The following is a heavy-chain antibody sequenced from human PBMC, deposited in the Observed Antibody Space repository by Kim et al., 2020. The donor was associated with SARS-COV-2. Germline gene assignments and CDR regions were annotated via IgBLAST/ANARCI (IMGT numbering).Heavy chain of an antibody. J-gene: IGHJ4*02. D-gene: IGHD3-9*01. CDR1: GSTLTDYG. V-gene: IGHV3-23*01. CDR3: AKDWPRLRNFDGGGGFDY. Sequence: GGSLRLSCAASGSTLTDYGMSWVRQAAGKGLEWVSCISGSGVSTYHADSVKGRFIISRDNSKSTLNLQMNSLRVEDTAVYYCAKDWPRLRNFDGGGGFDYWGQGILVTVSS. CDR2: ISGSGVST.